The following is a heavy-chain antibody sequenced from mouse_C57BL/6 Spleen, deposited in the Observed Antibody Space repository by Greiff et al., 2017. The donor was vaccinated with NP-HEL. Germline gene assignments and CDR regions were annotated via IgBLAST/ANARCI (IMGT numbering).Heavy chain of an antibody. CDR2: INPGSGGT. D-gene: IGHD2-3*01. V-gene: IGHV1-54*01. Sequence: VQLVESGAELVRPGTSVKVSCKASGYAFTNYLIEWVKQRPGQGLEWIGVINPGSGGTNYNEKFKGKATLTADKSSSTAYMQLSSLTSEDSAVYFCAREKDDGSSYAMDYWGQGTSVTVSS. CDR3: AREKDDGSSYAMDY. CDR1: GYAFTNYL. J-gene: IGHJ4*01.